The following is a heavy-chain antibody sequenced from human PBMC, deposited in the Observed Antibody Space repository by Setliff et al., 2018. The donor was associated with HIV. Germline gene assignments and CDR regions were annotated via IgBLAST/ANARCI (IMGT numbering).Heavy chain of an antibody. J-gene: IGHJ4*02. Sequence: SETLSLTCTVSGGSITSGSYSWTWIREPAGKGLEWIGRISTSGSTNYNPSLKSRVTISVDTSKNQFSLKLSSVTAADTAVYYCASGGSYSGSYYYFDYWGQGTLVTVSS. CDR3: ASGGSYSGSYYYFDY. D-gene: IGHD1-26*01. CDR1: GGSITSGSYS. CDR2: ISTSGST. V-gene: IGHV4-61*02.